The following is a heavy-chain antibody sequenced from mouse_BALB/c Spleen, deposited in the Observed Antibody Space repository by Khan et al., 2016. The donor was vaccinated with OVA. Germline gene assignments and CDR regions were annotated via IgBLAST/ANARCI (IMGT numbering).Heavy chain of an antibody. V-gene: IGHV14-3*02. D-gene: IGHD1-2*01. CDR2: IDPANGKT. CDR3: ASSLLLYSMDY. J-gene: IGHJ4*01. CDR1: GFNIKDTY. Sequence: VQLKQSGAELVKPGASVKLSCTGSGFNIKDTYIHWVKQRPEQGLEWIGRIDPANGKTIYDPKVQGKATLTADTSSKTAYLHLSSLTSEDTVVYYCASSLLLYSMDYWGQGTSVTVSS.